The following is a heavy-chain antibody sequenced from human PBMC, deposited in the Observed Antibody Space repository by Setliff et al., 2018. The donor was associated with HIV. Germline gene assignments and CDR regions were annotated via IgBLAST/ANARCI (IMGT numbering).Heavy chain of an antibody. Sequence: ASVKVSCKASGYTFSSSHDLHWVRQVPGQGLEWMGWINLVTGKTVYLQKFQGRVTITRDTSASTASTAYMEMSSLSSEDTAVYYCANGGSGGQFDYWGQGTLVTVSS. D-gene: IGHD3-16*01. CDR1: GYTFSSSHD. V-gene: IGHV1-3*01. J-gene: IGHJ4*02. CDR2: INLVTGKT. CDR3: ANGGSGGQFDY.